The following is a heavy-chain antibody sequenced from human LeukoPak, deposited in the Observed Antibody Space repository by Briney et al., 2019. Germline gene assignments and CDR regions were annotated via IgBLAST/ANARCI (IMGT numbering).Heavy chain of an antibody. J-gene: IGHJ6*04. CDR3: AELGITMIGGV. D-gene: IGHD3-10*02. Sequence: PGGSLRLSCAASGFTFSSYEMHWVRQAPGKGLEWVSYISSGDSTIYYADSVKGRFTISRDNAKNSLYLQMNSLRAEDTAVYYCAELGITMIGGVWGKGTTVTISS. CDR1: GFTFSSYE. V-gene: IGHV3-48*03. CDR2: ISSGDSTI.